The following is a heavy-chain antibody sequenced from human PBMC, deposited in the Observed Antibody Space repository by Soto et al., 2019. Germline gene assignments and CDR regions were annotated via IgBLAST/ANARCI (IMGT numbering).Heavy chain of an antibody. Sequence: ASVKVSCKASGYTFTGYYMHWVRQAPGQGLEWMGWINPNSGGTNYAQKFQGWVTMTRYTSISTAYMELSRLRSDDTAVYYCARGKYDYSAFDCCGQGTRVTVAS. D-gene: IGHD5-12*01. CDR1: GYTFTGYY. CDR3: ARGKYDYSAFDC. V-gene: IGHV1-2*04. CDR2: INPNSGGT. J-gene: IGHJ3*01.